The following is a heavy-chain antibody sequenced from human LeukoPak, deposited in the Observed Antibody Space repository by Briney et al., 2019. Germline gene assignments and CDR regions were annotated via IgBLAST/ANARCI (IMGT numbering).Heavy chain of an antibody. CDR1: GFTFSSYW. Sequence: GGSLRLSCAASGFTFSSYWMHWARQAPGKGLVWVSRINSAGSDITYADSVEGRFTISRDNAKDTLYLQMNSLRAEDTAVYYCVRTYYYDSSGYYAYFDYWGQGTLVTVSS. V-gene: IGHV3-74*01. D-gene: IGHD3-22*01. J-gene: IGHJ4*02. CDR3: VRTYYYDSSGYYAYFDY. CDR2: INSAGSDI.